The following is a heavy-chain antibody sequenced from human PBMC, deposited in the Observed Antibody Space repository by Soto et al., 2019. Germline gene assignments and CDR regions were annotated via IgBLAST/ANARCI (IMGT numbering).Heavy chain of an antibody. D-gene: IGHD1-1*01. J-gene: IGHJ5*02. CDR3: ARLERRFYP. Sequence: PGESLKISCKGSGYTFTSYWTGLVRQMPGKGLEWMGIINPGDSDTRYSPSFQGQVTISADKSISTTYLQWSSLKASDTAMYYCARLERRFYPWGQGTLVTVSS. CDR2: INPGDSDT. CDR1: GYTFTSYW. V-gene: IGHV5-51*01.